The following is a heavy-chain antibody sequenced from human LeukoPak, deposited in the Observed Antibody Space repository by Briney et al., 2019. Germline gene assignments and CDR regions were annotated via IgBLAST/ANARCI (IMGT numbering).Heavy chain of an antibody. D-gene: IGHD5-18*01. CDR1: GFTFSSYT. CDR2: ISSSSSYI. Sequence: PGGSLRLSCAASGFTFSSYTMNWVRQAPGKGLEWVSSISSSSSYIYYADSVKGRFTIPRDNANNSQYLQMNSLRAEDTAVYYCARGYRGFDMWGQGTMVTVSS. V-gene: IGHV3-21*01. CDR3: ARGYRGFDM. J-gene: IGHJ3*02.